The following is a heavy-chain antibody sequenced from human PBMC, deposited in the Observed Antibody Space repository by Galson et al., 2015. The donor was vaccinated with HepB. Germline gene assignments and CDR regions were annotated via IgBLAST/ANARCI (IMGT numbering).Heavy chain of an antibody. CDR1: GFAVSSNY. D-gene: IGHD2-2*01. CDR3: ATSWPRYCSSTSCLYYYYYYGMDV. J-gene: IGHJ6*02. V-gene: IGHV3-66*02. Sequence: SLRLSCAASGFAVSSNYMSWVRQAPGKGLEWVSVIYSGGSTYYADSVKGRFTISRDNSKNTLYLQMNSLRAEDTAVYYCATSWPRYCSSTSCLYYYYYYGMDVRGQGTTVTVSS. CDR2: IYSGGST.